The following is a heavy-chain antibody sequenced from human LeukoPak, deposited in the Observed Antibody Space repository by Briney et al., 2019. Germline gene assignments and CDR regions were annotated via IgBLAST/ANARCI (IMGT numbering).Heavy chain of an antibody. CDR1: GFTFSSYE. D-gene: IGHD5-24*01. Sequence: GGSLRLSCAASGFTFSSYEMNWVRQAPGKGLEWVSYISSSGSTIYYADSVKGRSTISRDNAKNSLYLQMNSLRAEDTAVYYCARGRWLQPLDYWGQGTLVTVSS. V-gene: IGHV3-48*03. CDR3: ARGRWLQPLDY. J-gene: IGHJ4*02. CDR2: ISSSGSTI.